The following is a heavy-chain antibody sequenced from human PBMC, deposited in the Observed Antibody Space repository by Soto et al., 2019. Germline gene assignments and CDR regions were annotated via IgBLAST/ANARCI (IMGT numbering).Heavy chain of an antibody. CDR2: MNPNSGNT. V-gene: IGHV1-8*01. Sequence: AASVKVSCKASGYTFTSYDINWVRQATGQGLEWMGWMNPNSGNTGYAQKFQGRVTITADESTSTAYMELSSLRSEDTAVYYCARGSYCGGDCYHFYYGMDVWGQGTTVTVSS. D-gene: IGHD2-21*02. J-gene: IGHJ6*02. CDR1: GYTFTSYD. CDR3: ARGSYCGGDCYHFYYGMDV.